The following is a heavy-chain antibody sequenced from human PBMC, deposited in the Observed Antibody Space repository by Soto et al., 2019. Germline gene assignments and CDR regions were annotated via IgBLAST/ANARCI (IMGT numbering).Heavy chain of an antibody. Sequence: HVQLVQSGAEVKKPGSSVKVSCKASVGAFNRPAIYWVRQAPGHGPEWMGGITPPFDAPNYTQKFRGILTISADESTNTFYMEIRSLTSEDTAMYYCARGRGYGAGSWLRRFDPWGQGTLVTVSS. CDR1: VGAFNRPA. CDR3: ARGRGYGAGSWLRRFDP. V-gene: IGHV1-69*01. J-gene: IGHJ5*02. CDR2: ITPPFDAP. D-gene: IGHD3-10*01.